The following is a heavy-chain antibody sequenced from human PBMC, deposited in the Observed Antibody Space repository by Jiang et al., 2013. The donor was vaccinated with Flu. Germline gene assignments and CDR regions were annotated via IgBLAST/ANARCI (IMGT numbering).Heavy chain of an antibody. V-gene: IGHV4-30-4*01. CDR3: ARVLVDPTTYYYYGMDV. Sequence: GSGLVKPSETLSLTCTVSGGSISSGDYYWSWIRQPPGKGLEWIGYIYYSGSTYYNPSLKSRVTISVDTSKNQFSLKLSSVTAADTAVYYCARVLVDPTTYYYYGMDVWGQGTTVTVSS. J-gene: IGHJ6*02. CDR2: IYYSGST. CDR1: GGSISSGDYY. D-gene: IGHD2-21*01.